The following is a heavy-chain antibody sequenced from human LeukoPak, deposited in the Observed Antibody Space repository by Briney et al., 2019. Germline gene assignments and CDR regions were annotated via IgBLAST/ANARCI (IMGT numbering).Heavy chain of an antibody. D-gene: IGHD6-6*01. CDR1: GGSFSGYY. CDR2: INHSGST. CDR3: ARGRSVWYSSSPVDY. Sequence: SETLSLTCAVYGGSFSGYYWSGIRQPPAKGLEWIGEINHSGSTNYNPSLTSRVTISVDTSKNQFSLKLSSVTAADTAVYYCARGRSVWYSSSPVDYWGQGTLVTVSS. J-gene: IGHJ4*02. V-gene: IGHV4-34*01.